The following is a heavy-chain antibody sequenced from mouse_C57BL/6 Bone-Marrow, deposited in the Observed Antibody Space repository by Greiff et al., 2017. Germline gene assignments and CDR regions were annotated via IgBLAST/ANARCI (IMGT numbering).Heavy chain of an antibody. J-gene: IGHJ2*01. D-gene: IGHD1-1*01. Sequence: QVQLQQPGAELVKPGASVKMSCKASGYTFTSYWITWVKQRPGQGLEWIGDIYPGRGSTNYNEKFKSKATLTVDTSSSTAYMQLSSLTSEDSAVYYCARGYYGSSWDYWGQGTTLTVSS. CDR1: GYTFTSYW. V-gene: IGHV1-55*01. CDR2: IYPGRGST. CDR3: ARGYYGSSWDY.